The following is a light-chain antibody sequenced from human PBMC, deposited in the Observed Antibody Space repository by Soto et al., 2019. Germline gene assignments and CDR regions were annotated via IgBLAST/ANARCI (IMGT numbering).Light chain of an antibody. CDR2: GAS. CDR1: QSVSSNY. J-gene: IGKJ3*01. Sequence: EIVLTQSPGTLALSPGDRATLSCRASQSVSSNYLTWYQQKPGQAPRLLIHGASSRATGIPDRFSGSGSGTAFTLTISRLEPEDFAVYYCQQYGSSPFTFGPGTKVDIK. CDR3: QQYGSSPFT. V-gene: IGKV3-20*01.